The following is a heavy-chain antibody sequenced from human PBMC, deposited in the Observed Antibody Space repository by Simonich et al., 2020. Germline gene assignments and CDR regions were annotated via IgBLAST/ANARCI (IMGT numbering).Heavy chain of an antibody. CDR3: ARGGRYCSSTSCYYYYYYMDV. CDR1: GGSISSYY. D-gene: IGHD2-2*01. Sequence: QVQLQESGPGLVKPSETLSLTCTVSGGSISSYYWSWIRQPPGKGLEWIGDIYYSGSPNYNPSLKSRVTISVDTSKNQFSLKLSSVTAAATAVYYCARGGRYCSSTSCYYYYYYMDVWGKGTTVTVSS. CDR2: IYYSGSP. V-gene: IGHV4-59*12. J-gene: IGHJ6*03.